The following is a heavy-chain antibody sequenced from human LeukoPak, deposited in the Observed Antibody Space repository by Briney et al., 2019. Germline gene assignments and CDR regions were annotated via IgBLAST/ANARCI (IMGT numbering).Heavy chain of an antibody. J-gene: IGHJ4*02. CDR3: ARDTPTFIAAAGRGYFDY. Sequence: GASVKVSCKASGYTFTSYGISWVRQAPGQGLEWMGWISAYNGNTNYAQKLQGRVTMTTDTSTSTAYMELRSLRSDDTAVYYCARDTPTFIAAAGRGYFDYWGQGTLVTVSS. D-gene: IGHD6-13*01. CDR2: ISAYNGNT. V-gene: IGHV1-18*01. CDR1: GYTFTSYG.